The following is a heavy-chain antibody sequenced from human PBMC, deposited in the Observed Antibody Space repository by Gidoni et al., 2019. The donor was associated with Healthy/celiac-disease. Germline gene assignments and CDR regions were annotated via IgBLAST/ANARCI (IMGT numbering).Heavy chain of an antibody. J-gene: IGHJ2*01. CDR1: GFTFRSYA. D-gene: IGHD6-19*01. Sequence: QVQLVESGGGVVQPGRSLRLSCAASGFTFRSYARHWVRQAPGKGLELVAVISYDGSNKYYADSVKGRFTIARDNSKNTLYLQMNSLRAEDTAVYYCARHAPGIAVAGYDWYFDLWGRGTLVTVSS. CDR2: ISYDGSNK. CDR3: ARHAPGIAVAGYDWYFDL. V-gene: IGHV3-30-3*01.